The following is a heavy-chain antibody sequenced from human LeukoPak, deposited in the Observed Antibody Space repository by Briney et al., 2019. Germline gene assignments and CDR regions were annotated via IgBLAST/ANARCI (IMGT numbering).Heavy chain of an antibody. Sequence: SVKVSCKASGGTFSSYVISWVRQAPGQGLEWMGGIIPIFGTANYAQKFQGSVTITTDESTSTAYMELSSLRSEDTAVYYCARAGLVGATFFDYWGQGTLVTVSS. J-gene: IGHJ4*02. CDR1: GGTFSSYV. D-gene: IGHD1-26*01. V-gene: IGHV1-69*05. CDR3: ARAGLVGATFFDY. CDR2: IIPIFGTA.